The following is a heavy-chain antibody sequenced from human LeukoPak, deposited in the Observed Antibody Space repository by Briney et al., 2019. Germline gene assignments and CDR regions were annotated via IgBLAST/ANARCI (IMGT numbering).Heavy chain of an antibody. V-gene: IGHV4-39*01. D-gene: IGHD2-2*01. CDR3: ARQKYCSSTACSSRYYYGMDV. Sequence: PSETLSLTCVVYGGSFSGWNWIRQPPGMGLEWIGSIYYSGSTYYNPSLKSRVTISVDTSKNQFSLNLSSATAADAAVYYCARQKYCSSTACSSRYYYGMDVWGQGTTVTVSS. CDR2: IYYSGST. J-gene: IGHJ6*02. CDR1: GGSFSG.